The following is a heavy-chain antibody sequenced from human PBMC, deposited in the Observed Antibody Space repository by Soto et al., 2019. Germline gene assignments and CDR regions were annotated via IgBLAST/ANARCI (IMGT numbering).Heavy chain of an antibody. J-gene: IGHJ4*02. CDR2: FSLSGTS. CDR1: GASITGTSY. D-gene: IGHD2-8*02. V-gene: IGHV4-4*07. Sequence: SETLSLTCTVSGASITGTSYWSWIRQPAGKGLEWIGRFSLSGTSNYNPSLRSRVTMSADVSKNQFSLRLTSVTAADTALYYCARGMTPPGAPAWYYFDSWGQGTLVTVSS. CDR3: ARGMTPPGAPAWYYFDS.